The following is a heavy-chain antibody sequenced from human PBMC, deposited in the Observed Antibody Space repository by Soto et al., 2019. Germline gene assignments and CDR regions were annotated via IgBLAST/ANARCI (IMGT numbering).Heavy chain of an antibody. J-gene: IGHJ4*02. D-gene: IGHD6-6*01. CDR2: ISSSGGNT. V-gene: IGHV3-23*04. Sequence: VQLVESGGALVQPGGSLRLSCAASGFTFSSNAMTWVRQAPGKGLEWVSAISSSGGNTYYADSVKGRFTISRDNSKNTVYLQMNSLRAEDTAVYYCAKGARPFEYWGQGTLVTVSS. CDR1: GFTFSSNA. CDR3: AKGARPFEY.